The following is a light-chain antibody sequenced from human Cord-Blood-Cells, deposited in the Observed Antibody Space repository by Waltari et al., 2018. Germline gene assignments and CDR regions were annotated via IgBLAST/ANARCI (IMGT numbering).Light chain of an antibody. CDR1: SSDVGGYNY. CDR3: SSYTSSSTVV. Sequence: QSALTQPASVSGSPGQSLTISCTGTSSDVGGYNYVPWYQQHPGKAPKLMIYDVSTRPSGVSNRFSGSKSGNTASLTISGLQAEDEADYYCSSYTSSSTVVFGGGTKLTVL. J-gene: IGLJ2*01. CDR2: DVS. V-gene: IGLV2-14*01.